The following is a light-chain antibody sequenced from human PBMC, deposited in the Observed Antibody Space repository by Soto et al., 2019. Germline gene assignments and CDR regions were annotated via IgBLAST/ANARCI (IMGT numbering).Light chain of an antibody. Sequence: EIVMRQSPATLSVSPGQRATLSCRASQSVRTTVAWYHQRPGQAPRLLIYGASTRATGVPDRFSGGGSGTDFTLTVTSLQSEDFGSYYCQQYTDWPTTFGRGTKVEIK. CDR3: QQYTDWPTT. CDR1: QSVRTT. CDR2: GAS. J-gene: IGKJ1*01. V-gene: IGKV3-15*01.